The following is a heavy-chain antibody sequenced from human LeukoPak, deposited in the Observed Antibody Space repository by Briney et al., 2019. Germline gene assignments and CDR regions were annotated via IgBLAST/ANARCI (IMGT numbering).Heavy chain of an antibody. V-gene: IGHV3-30*04. CDR2: ISYDGSNK. J-gene: IGHJ4*02. Sequence: PGGSLRLSCAASGFTFSNFAMHWVRQAPGKGLEWVAVISYDGSNKYYADSVKGRFTISRDNSKNTLYLQMNSLRAEDTAVYYCAKGIDNYYDSSGLPEYYFDYWGQGTLVTVSS. D-gene: IGHD3-22*01. CDR1: GFTFSNFA. CDR3: AKGIDNYYDSSGLPEYYFDY.